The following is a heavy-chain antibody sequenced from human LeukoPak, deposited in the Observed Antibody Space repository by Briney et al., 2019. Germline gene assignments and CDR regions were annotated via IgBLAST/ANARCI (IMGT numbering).Heavy chain of an antibody. Sequence: GGSPRLSCAASGFTFDDHGMHWVRQGPGKGLEWVSGISWNGGSTGYADSVKGRFTISRDNTKNSLYQQMNSLRAEDTAFYFCAKELYTTNHFDSWGHGTLVTVSS. CDR1: GFTFDDHG. D-gene: IGHD2-2*02. CDR2: ISWNGGST. CDR3: AKELYTTNHFDS. J-gene: IGHJ4*01. V-gene: IGHV3-9*01.